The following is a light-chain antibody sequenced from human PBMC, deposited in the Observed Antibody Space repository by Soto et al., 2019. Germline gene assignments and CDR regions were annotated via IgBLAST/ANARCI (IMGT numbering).Light chain of an antibody. CDR3: QQYGSSPPT. Sequence: EIVLTQSPGTLSLSPGDRATLSCRASQSVSSSYLAWYQQKPGQAPRLLIYGASSRATGIPDRFSGSGSGTDFTLTISRLEPEDFAVYYCQQYGSSPPTFGQGTRWIS. CDR2: GAS. V-gene: IGKV3-20*01. CDR1: QSVSSSY. J-gene: IGKJ1*01.